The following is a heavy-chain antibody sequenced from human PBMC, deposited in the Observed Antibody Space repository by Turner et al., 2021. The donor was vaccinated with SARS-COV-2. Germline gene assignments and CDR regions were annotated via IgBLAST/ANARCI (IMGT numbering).Heavy chain of an antibody. D-gene: IGHD6-13*01. CDR3: ARTYSSTPMDV. CDR1: VFTFRSYA. CDR2: ISYDGSSK. V-gene: IGHV3-30-3*01. Sequence: QVQLVESGGGVVQPGGSLRLSCAASVFTFRSYAMHWVRQAPGKGLEWVAVISYDGSSKQFADSVKGRCTISRDNSKNTLDMELNSLRVEDTAVYYCARTYSSTPMDVWGQGTTVTVSS. J-gene: IGHJ6*02.